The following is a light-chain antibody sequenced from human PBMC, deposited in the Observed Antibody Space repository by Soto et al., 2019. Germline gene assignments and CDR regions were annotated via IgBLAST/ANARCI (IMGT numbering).Light chain of an antibody. J-gene: IGKJ1*01. CDR3: QQSYSTPRS. Sequence: DIQMTQSPFSLSASLGDRVRIVFQASQDISNYLNWYQQKPGKAPKLLIYAASSLQSGVPSRFSGSGSGTDFTLTISSLQPEDCATYYCQQSYSTPRSFGEGTMVDI. CDR2: AAS. CDR1: QDISNY. V-gene: IGKV1-39*01.